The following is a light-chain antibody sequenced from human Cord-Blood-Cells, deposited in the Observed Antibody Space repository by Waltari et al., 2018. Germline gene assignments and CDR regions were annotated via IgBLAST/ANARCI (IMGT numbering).Light chain of an antibody. J-gene: IGLJ3*02. CDR3: SSYAGSNNLV. V-gene: IGLV2-8*01. CDR1: SSDVGGYNY. CDR2: EVS. Sequence: CTGTSSDVGGYNYVSWYQQHPGKAPKLMIYEVSKRPSGVPDRFSGSKSGNTASLTVSGLQAEDEADYYCSSYAGSNNLVFGGGTKLTVL.